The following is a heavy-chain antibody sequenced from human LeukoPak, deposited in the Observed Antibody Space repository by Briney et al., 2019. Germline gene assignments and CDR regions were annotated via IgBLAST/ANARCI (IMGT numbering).Heavy chain of an antibody. CDR3: ATRFYFQS. CDR1: GFTVSSNY. CDR2: IYTGDTA. Sequence: GGSLRLSCAASGFTVSSNYMSWVRQAPGQGLQWVSMIYTGDTAYYAESMKGRFTISRDDSKNAVYLQMNDMRVEDTAVYYCATRFYFQSWGLGTLVTVSS. J-gene: IGHJ4*02. D-gene: IGHD2/OR15-2a*01. V-gene: IGHV3-53*01.